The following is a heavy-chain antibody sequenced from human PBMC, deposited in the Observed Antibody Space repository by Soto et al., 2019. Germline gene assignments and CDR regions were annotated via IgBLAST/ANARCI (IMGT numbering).Heavy chain of an antibody. CDR3: AAASSTSGGYYGIDV. V-gene: IGHV1-58*01. J-gene: IGHJ6*02. CDR1: GFTFINSA. D-gene: IGHD2-2*01. Sequence: QMQLVQSGPEVKKPGTSVKVSCKTSGFTFINSAVQWVRQARGQPLEWIGWIVVGSGHTDYAQEFQQRVTITREMSTSTAYMELSSLRSEETAVYYCAAASSTSGGYYGIDVRGQGTTVTVSS. CDR2: IVVGSGHT.